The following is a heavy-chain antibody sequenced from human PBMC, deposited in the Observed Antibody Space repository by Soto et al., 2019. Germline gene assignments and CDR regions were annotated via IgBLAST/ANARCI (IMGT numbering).Heavy chain of an antibody. D-gene: IGHD6-6*01. CDR2: ISSSSSYI. V-gene: IGHV3-21*01. CDR1: GFPFSSYS. J-gene: IGHJ4*02. CDR3: AGHHSSSSCLGY. Sequence: GGSLRLSCAASGFPFSSYSLNLVRQALGKGLEWVSSISSSSSYIYYADSVKGRFTISRDNAKNSLYLQMNSLRAEDTAVYYCAGHHSSSSCLGYWGQGTMVTVSS.